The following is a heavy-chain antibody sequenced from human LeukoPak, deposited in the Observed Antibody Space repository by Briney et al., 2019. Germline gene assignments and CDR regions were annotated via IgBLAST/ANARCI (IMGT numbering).Heavy chain of an antibody. CDR1: GYSFTSYW. Sequence: GESLKISCKGSGYSFTSYWIGWVRQMPGKGLEWMGIIYPGDSDTRYSPSFQGQVTISADKSISTAYLQWSSLKASDTAMYYCARARSEDYYDSSGYPTGLDYWGQGTLVTVSS. J-gene: IGHJ4*02. D-gene: IGHD3-22*01. CDR2: IYPGDSDT. V-gene: IGHV5-51*01. CDR3: ARARSEDYYDSSGYPTGLDY.